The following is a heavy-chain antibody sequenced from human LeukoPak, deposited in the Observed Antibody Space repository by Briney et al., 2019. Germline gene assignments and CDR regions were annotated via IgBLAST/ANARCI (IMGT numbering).Heavy chain of an antibody. D-gene: IGHD2-21*01. Sequence: SETLSLTCTVSGGSISSYYWSWIRQPPGKGLEWIGYIYYSGSTNYNPSLKSRVTISVDTSKNQFSLKLSSVTAADTAVYYCARTPCGGDCYLDYWGQGTLVTVSS. J-gene: IGHJ4*02. V-gene: IGHV4-59*01. CDR1: GGSISSYY. CDR2: IYYSGST. CDR3: ARTPCGGDCYLDY.